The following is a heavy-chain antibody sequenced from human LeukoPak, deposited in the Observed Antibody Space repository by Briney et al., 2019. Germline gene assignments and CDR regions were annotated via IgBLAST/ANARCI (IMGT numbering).Heavy chain of an antibody. Sequence: AASVKVSCKASGYTFTGYYMHWVRQAPGQGLEWMGWINPNSGGTNYAQKFQGRVTMTRDTSISTAYMELSRLRSDDTAVYYCAQLVGSSGWFDYWGQGTLVTVSS. CDR3: AQLVGSSGWFDY. D-gene: IGHD6-19*01. CDR2: INPNSGGT. J-gene: IGHJ4*02. V-gene: IGHV1-2*02. CDR1: GYTFTGYY.